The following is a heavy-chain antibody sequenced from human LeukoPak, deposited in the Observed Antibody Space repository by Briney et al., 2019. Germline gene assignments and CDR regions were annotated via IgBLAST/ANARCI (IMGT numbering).Heavy chain of an antibody. CDR1: GGTFSSYA. V-gene: IGHV1-69*04. CDR2: IIPILGIA. CDR3: ARHLPDGYPMTFDP. J-gene: IGHJ5*02. D-gene: IGHD5-24*01. Sequence: SVKVSCKASGGTFSSYAISWVRQAPGQGLEWMGRIIPILGIANYAQKFQGRVTITADKSTSTAYMELGSLRSEDTAVYYCARHLPDGYPMTFDPWGQGTLVTVSS.